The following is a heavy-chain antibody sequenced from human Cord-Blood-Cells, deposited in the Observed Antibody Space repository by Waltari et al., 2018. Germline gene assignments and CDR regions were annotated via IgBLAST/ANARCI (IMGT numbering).Heavy chain of an antibody. V-gene: IGHV1-69*12. D-gene: IGHD1-1*01. CDR1: GGTFSSYA. CDR2: IIPILGAA. J-gene: IGHJ3*02. Sequence: QVQLVQSGAEVKKPGSSVKVSCKASGGTFSSYAISWVRQAPGQGLEWMGGIIPILGAANYAQKFQGRVRITADESTSTAYMGLSSLRSEDTAVYYCARARGRFKLEANDAFDIWGQGTMVTVSS. CDR3: ARARGRFKLEANDAFDI.